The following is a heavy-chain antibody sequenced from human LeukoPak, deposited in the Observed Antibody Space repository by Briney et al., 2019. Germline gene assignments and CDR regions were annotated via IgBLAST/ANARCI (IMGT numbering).Heavy chain of an antibody. V-gene: IGHV3-21*01. J-gene: IGHJ4*02. CDR2: ISPDSGYI. Sequence: GGSLRLSCAASGFTFSSHSLMWVRQAPGKGLEWVSSISPDSGYIYYADSVKGRFTISRDNAENSLFQQMNSLGAEDTAVYYCAPFSAVTHYYFDYWGQGTLVTVSS. D-gene: IGHD6-13*01. CDR3: APFSAVTHYYFDY. CDR1: GFTFSSHS.